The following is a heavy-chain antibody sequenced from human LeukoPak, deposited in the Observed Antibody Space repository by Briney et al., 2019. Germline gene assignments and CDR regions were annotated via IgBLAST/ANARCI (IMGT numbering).Heavy chain of an antibody. CDR2: ISSGGGTI. J-gene: IGHJ4*02. Sequence: SGGSLRLSCAASGFTFTDYYMSWIRQAPGKGLEWLSYISSGGGTIYYAASVKGRFTISRDNAKNSLFLQVNSLRAEDTAVYYCARGAYGSGSYYPDYWGQGTLVTVSS. CDR1: GFTFTDYY. CDR3: ARGAYGSGSYYPDY. D-gene: IGHD3-10*01. V-gene: IGHV3-11*04.